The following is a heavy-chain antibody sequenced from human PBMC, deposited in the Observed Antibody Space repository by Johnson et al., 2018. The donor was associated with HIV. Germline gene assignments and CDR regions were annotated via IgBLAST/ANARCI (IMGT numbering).Heavy chain of an antibody. CDR3: AREGGGFREFGGFDI. CDR2: ISWNSGSI. D-gene: IGHD3-10*01. J-gene: IGHJ3*02. V-gene: IGHV3-9*01. Sequence: LLVESGGGWVQPGRSLRLSCAASGFTFDDYAMHWVRQAPGKGLEWVSGISWNSGSIGYADSVKGRFTISRDNAKNSLYLQMNSLRAEDTALYYCAREGGGFREFGGFDIWGQGTMVTVSS. CDR1: GFTFDDYA.